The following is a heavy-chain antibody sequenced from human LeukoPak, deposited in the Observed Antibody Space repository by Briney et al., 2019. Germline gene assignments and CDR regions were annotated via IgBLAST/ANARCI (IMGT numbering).Heavy chain of an antibody. V-gene: IGHV4-39*07. CDR2: IYYSGST. CDR1: GGSISSSSYY. J-gene: IGHJ4*02. CDR3: ARGVIYYDFWSGRNKYFDY. Sequence: PSETLSLTCTVSGGSISSSSYYWGWIRQPPGKGLEWIGSIYYSGSTYYNPSLKSRVTISVDTSKNQFSLKLSSVTAADTAVYYCARGVIYYDFWSGRNKYFDYWGQGTLVTVSS. D-gene: IGHD3-3*01.